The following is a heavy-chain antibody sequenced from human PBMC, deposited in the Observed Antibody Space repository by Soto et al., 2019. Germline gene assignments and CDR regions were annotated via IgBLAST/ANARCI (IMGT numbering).Heavy chain of an antibody. CDR3: ARGGGVTATFDY. J-gene: IGHJ4*02. V-gene: IGHV4-61*01. CDR1: GDSVSSGSYY. CDR2: IYYSGNT. D-gene: IGHD5-18*01. Sequence: QVQLQESGPGLVKPSETLSLTCTVSGDSVSSGSYYWSWIRQPPGKGLQWISYIYYSGNTNDNPSLTSRVTISVDTCKNQFSLKLSSVTTADTAVYYCARGGGVTATFDYWGQGTLVTVSS.